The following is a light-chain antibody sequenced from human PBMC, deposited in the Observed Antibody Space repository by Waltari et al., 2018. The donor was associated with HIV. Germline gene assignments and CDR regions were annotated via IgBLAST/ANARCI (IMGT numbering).Light chain of an antibody. Sequence: QSALTQPASVSGSPGPSITISCTGTSSDVGSYNLVSWYQHNPGIAPNLMVYEVSKRPAGVSSRFSGSKSGNTASLTISGLQAEDEGDYYCCSYTVDNLRVFGGGTKVTVL. V-gene: IGLV2-23*02. J-gene: IGLJ2*01. CDR1: SSDVGSYNL. CDR2: EVS. CDR3: CSYTVDNLRV.